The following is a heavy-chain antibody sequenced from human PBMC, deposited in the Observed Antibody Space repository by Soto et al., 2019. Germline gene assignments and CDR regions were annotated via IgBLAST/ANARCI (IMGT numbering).Heavy chain of an antibody. CDR2: ISGSGDNT. CDR1: GFTFSIYA. D-gene: IGHD3-22*01. J-gene: IGHJ6*02. CDR3: ARVNGYYYYGMDV. Sequence: SCAASGFTFSIYAMSWVRQAPGKGLEWVSAISGSGDNTYYADPVKGRFTISRDNSKNTLYLQMNSLRAEDTAVYYCARVNGYYYYGMDVWGQGTTVTVSS. V-gene: IGHV3-23*01.